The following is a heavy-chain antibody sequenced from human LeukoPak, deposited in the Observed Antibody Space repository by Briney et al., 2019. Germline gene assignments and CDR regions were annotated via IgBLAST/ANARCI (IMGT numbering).Heavy chain of an antibody. CDR3: VRDWRTTGTTPDY. CDR1: GYTFTSYG. D-gene: IGHD1-7*01. V-gene: IGHV1-18*01. Sequence: ASVKVSCKASGYTFTSYGISWVRQAPGQGLEWMGWISAYNGNTNYAQKLQGRVTMTRDTSISTAYMELSRLRSDDTAMYYCVRDWRTTGTTPDYWGQGSLVTVSS. J-gene: IGHJ4*02. CDR2: ISAYNGNT.